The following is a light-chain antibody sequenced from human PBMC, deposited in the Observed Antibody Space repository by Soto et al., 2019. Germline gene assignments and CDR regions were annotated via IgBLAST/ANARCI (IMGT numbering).Light chain of an antibody. CDR3: NSYRNNSPRV. CDR1: SSDVGGYNY. Sequence: QSALTQPASVSGSPGHSITISCTGTSSDVGGYNYVSWHQQHPGKAPKLMIYDVSNRPSGISNRFSGSKSGNTASLTISGLQAEDEADYYCNSYRNNSPRVFGGGTKLTVL. V-gene: IGLV2-14*01. CDR2: DVS. J-gene: IGLJ3*02.